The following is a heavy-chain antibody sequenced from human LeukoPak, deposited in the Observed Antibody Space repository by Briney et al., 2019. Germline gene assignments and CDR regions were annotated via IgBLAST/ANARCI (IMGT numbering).Heavy chain of an antibody. D-gene: IGHD6-19*01. Sequence: PGGSLRLSCAASGFTFSSYAMNWVRQAPGKGLEWVSVISGSGGTTYYADSVKGRFTISRDNSKNTLYLQMNSLRAEDTAVYYCAKDQIEVARNWLDPWGQGTLLTVSS. CDR1: GFTFSSYA. V-gene: IGHV3-23*01. CDR3: AKDQIEVARNWLDP. J-gene: IGHJ5*02. CDR2: ISGSGGTT.